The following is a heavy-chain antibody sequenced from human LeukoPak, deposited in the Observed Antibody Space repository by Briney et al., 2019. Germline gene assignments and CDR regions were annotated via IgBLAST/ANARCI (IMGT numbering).Heavy chain of an antibody. CDR2: IIPIFGTA. Sequence: GASVKVSCKASGGTFSSYAISWVRQAPGQGLEWMGGIIPIFGTANYAQKFQGRVTITTDESTSTAYMELSSLRSEDTAVYDCAAEGGYYYDSSGPKDFDIWGQGTMVTVSS. J-gene: IGHJ3*02. CDR3: AAEGGYYYDSSGPKDFDI. V-gene: IGHV1-69*05. D-gene: IGHD3-22*01. CDR1: GGTFSSYA.